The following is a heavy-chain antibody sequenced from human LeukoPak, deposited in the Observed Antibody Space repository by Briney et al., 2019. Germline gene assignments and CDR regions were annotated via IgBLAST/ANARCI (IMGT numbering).Heavy chain of an antibody. D-gene: IGHD1-14*01. J-gene: IGHJ4*02. Sequence: GSLSLSCASSGFSFNTYFMHLGRQAPGEGLEFFSSISSNGINTYYANSVKGRFTISRDNAKNTLHLQMGSLRVEDMAVYYCARASVTTTWHHLGYWGQGALVTVSS. CDR3: ARASVTTTWHHLGY. CDR2: ISSNGINT. V-gene: IGHV3-64*01. CDR1: GFSFNTYF.